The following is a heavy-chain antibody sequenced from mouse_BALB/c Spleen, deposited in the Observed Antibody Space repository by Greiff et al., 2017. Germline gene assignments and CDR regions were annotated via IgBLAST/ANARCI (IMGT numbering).Heavy chain of an antibody. CDR2: IDPSDSYT. D-gene: IGHD1-1*01. Sequence: VQLQQPGAELVKPGASVKLSCKASGYTFTSYWMHWVKQRPGQGLEWIGEIDPSDSYTNYNQKFKGKATLTVDKSSSTAYMQLSSLTSEDSAVYYCAIYGPFACWGQGTLVTVSA. J-gene: IGHJ3*01. CDR1: GYTFTSYW. CDR3: AIYGPFAC. V-gene: IGHV1-69*02.